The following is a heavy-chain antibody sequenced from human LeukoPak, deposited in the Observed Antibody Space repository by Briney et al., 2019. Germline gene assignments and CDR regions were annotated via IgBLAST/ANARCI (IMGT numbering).Heavy chain of an antibody. CDR2: IKQDGSEK. CDR3: ARDGEYSSGWLNWFDP. V-gene: IGHV3-7*01. D-gene: IGHD6-19*01. Sequence: PGGSLRLSCAASGFTFSSYWMSWVPQAPGKGLEWVANIKQDGSEKYYVDSVKGRFTISRDNAKNSLYLQMNSLRAEDTAVYYCARDGEYSSGWLNWFDPWGQGTLVTVSS. J-gene: IGHJ5*02. CDR1: GFTFSSYW.